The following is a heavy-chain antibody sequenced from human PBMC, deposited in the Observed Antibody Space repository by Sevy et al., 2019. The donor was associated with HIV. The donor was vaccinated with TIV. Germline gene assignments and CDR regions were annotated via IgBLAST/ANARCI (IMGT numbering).Heavy chain of an antibody. J-gene: IGHJ4*02. D-gene: IGHD6-19*01. CDR2: VKSEVDGGTR. V-gene: IGHV3-15*01. Sequence: GGSLRLSCATSGFNFNNTWMSWVRQAPGKGLEWVGRVKSEVDGGTRAYAEPVRGRFTMSRDDSRSTLYLQMDTLTSEDTAVYYCTTGGGSITVAGTPFDYWGQGTQVTVSS. CDR3: TTGGGSITVAGTPFDY. CDR1: GFNFNNTW.